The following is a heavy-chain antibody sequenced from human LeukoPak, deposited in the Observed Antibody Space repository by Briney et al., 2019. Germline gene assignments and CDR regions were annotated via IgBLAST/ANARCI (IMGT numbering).Heavy chain of an antibody. D-gene: IGHD3-22*01. Sequence: ASVKVSCKASGYTFTSYYMHWVRQAPGQGLEWMGWINPNSGGTNYAQKFQGRVTMTRDTSISTAYMELSRLRSDDTAVYYCARVLDYYDSSGYSGYFDYWGQGTLVTVSS. CDR3: ARVLDYYDSSGYSGYFDY. CDR2: INPNSGGT. V-gene: IGHV1-2*02. CDR1: GYTFTSYY. J-gene: IGHJ4*02.